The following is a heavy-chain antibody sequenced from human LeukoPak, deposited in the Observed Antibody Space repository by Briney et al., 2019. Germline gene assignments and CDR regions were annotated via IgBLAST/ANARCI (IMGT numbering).Heavy chain of an antibody. CDR2: INPNSGGT. CDR1: GYTFTGYY. V-gene: IGHV1-2*04. CDR3: ARGYYYGSGSYNFDS. J-gene: IGHJ4*02. D-gene: IGHD3-10*01. Sequence: ASVKVSCKASGYTFTGYYMHWVRQAPGQGLEWMGWINPNSGGTNYAQKFQGWVTMTRDTSISTAYMELSRLRSDDTAVYYCARGYYYGSGSYNFDSWGQGTLVTVSS.